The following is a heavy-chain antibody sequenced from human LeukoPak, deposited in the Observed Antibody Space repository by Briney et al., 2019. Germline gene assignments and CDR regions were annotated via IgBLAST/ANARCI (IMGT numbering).Heavy chain of an antibody. V-gene: IGHV3-64*01. CDR3: ARAPGRYYGDFDY. CDR1: GFTFSSYA. CDR2: INGNGDST. D-gene: IGHD4-17*01. J-gene: IGHJ4*02. Sequence: GGSLRLSCAASGFTFSSYAMHWVRQAPGKGLEYVSAINGNGDSTYYANSVKGRFTISRDNSKNTLYLQMGSLRSDDMAVYYCARAPGRYYGDFDYWGQGTLVTVSS.